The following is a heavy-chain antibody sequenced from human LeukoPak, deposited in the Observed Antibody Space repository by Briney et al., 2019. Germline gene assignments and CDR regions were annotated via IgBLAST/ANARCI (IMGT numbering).Heavy chain of an antibody. Sequence: PGRSLRLSCEASGFTFSDHGMHWVRQAPGKGLEWVAVIWYDGSNKYYADSVKGRFTVSRDNSKNTLYLQMNSLRAEDTAVYYCAKSETAMIGSVNYWGQGTLVTVSS. D-gene: IGHD3-22*01. CDR1: GFTFSDHG. CDR3: AKSETAMIGSVNY. CDR2: IWYDGSNK. J-gene: IGHJ4*02. V-gene: IGHV3-33*06.